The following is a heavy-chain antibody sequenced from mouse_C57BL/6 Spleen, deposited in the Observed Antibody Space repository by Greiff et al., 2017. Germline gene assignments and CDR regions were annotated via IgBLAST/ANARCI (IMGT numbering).Heavy chain of an antibody. CDR3: ARHTTMITTWYFDV. CDR1: GFTFSSYG. V-gene: IGHV5-6*01. CDR2: ISSGGSYT. J-gene: IGHJ1*03. D-gene: IGHD2-4*01. Sequence: EVKLMESGGDLVKPGGSLKLSCAASGFTFSSYGMSWVRQTPDKRLEWVATISSGGSYTYYPDSVKGRFTISRDNAKNTLYLQMSSLKSEDTAMYYCARHTTMITTWYFDVWGTGTTVTVSS.